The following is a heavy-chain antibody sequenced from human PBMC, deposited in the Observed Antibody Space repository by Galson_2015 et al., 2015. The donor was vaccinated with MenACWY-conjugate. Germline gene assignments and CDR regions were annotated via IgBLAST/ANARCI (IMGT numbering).Heavy chain of an antibody. CDR1: GYIFPTYW. J-gene: IGHJ6*02. D-gene: IGHD1-26*01. V-gene: IGHV5-51*01. CDR3: ARHPPGGRGMDV. CDR2: ISPGDSNT. Sequence: QSGAEVKKPGESLKISCKASGYIFPTYWIAWVRQMPGKGLERMGLISPGDSNTRYSPSFQGQVTISADKSISTAYLQWSSLKASDTAMYYCARHPPGGRGMDVWGQGTTVTVSS.